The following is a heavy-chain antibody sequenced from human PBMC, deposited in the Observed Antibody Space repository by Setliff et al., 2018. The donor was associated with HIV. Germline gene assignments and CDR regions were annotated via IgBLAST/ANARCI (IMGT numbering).Heavy chain of an antibody. D-gene: IGHD3-22*01. CDR3: TTDVAEKIHYYSDSSGYFYIDY. CDR1: RFTFSNAW. V-gene: IGHV3-15*01. Sequence: GGSLRLSCAASRFTFSNAWMSWVRQAPGKGLEWVGHIKSKADGGTTDYAAPVKGRFTISRDDSKNTLYLQMNSLKTEDTAVYYCTTDVAEKIHYYSDSSGYFYIDYWGQGTLVTVSS. J-gene: IGHJ4*02. CDR2: IKSKADGGTT.